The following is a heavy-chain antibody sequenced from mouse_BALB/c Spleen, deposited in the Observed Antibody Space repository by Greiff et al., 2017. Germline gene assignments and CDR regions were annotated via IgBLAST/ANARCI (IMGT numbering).Heavy chain of an antibody. CDR2: IDPANGNT. J-gene: IGHJ1*01. Sequence: VQLQQSGAELVKPGASVKLSCTASGFNIKDTYMHWVKQRPEQGLEWIGRIDPANGNTKYDPKFQGKATITADTSSNTAYLQLSSLTSEDTAVYYCASQEGSSYWYFEVWGAGTTVTVAS. CDR1: GFNIKDTY. CDR3: ASQEGSSYWYFEV. V-gene: IGHV14-3*02. D-gene: IGHD1-1*01.